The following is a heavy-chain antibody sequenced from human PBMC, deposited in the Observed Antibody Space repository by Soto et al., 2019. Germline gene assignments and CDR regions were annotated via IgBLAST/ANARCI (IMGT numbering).Heavy chain of an antibody. CDR3: ARDPPSEYQLLYPYYYYGMDV. V-gene: IGHV1-69*01. Sequence: QVPLVQSGAEVKKPGSSVKVSCKASGGTFSSYAISWVRQAPGQGLEWMGGIIPIFGTANYAQKFQGRVTITADESTSTAYMELSSLRSEDTAVYYCARDPPSEYQLLYPYYYYGMDVWGQGTTVTVSS. CDR2: IIPIFGTA. CDR1: GGTFSSYA. D-gene: IGHD2-2*02. J-gene: IGHJ6*02.